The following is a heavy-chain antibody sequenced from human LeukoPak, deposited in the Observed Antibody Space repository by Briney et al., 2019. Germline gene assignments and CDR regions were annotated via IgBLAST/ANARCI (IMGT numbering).Heavy chain of an antibody. CDR3: VKDRRAGYYDSSGYLFDY. CDR2: ISSNGDRT. D-gene: IGHD3-22*01. CDR1: GFTFSSYA. Sequence: GGSLRLSCSASGFTFSSYAMHWVRQAPGKGLEYVSAISSNGDRTYYADSVKGRFTISRDNSKNTLSLQMSSLRAEDTAVYYCVKDRRAGYYDSSGYLFDYWGQGTLVTVSS. J-gene: IGHJ4*02. V-gene: IGHV3-64D*06.